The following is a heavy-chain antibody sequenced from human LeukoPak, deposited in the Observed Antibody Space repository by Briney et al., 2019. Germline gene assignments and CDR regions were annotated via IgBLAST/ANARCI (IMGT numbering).Heavy chain of an antibody. CDR2: IIPIFGTA. CDR1: GGTFSSYA. Sequence: ASVKVSCKASGGTFSSYAISWVRQAPGQGLEWMGGIIPIFGTANYAQKFQGRVTITADKSTSTAYMELSSLRSEDTAVYYCAREGEGELELNPFDYWGQGTLVTVSS. V-gene: IGHV1-69*06. CDR3: AREGEGELELNPFDY. D-gene: IGHD1-1*01. J-gene: IGHJ4*02.